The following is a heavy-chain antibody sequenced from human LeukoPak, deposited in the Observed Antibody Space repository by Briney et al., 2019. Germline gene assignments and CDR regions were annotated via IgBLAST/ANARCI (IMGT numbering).Heavy chain of an antibody. CDR3: ATPSYDSSGHVPY. J-gene: IGHJ4*02. CDR2: IYYSGSA. Sequence: SETLSLTCTVFGGSISSSSYYWGWIRQPPGKGLEWIGNIYYSGSASYNPSLKSRVTISVDASKNQFSLKLNSVTAADTAVYYCATPSYDSSGHVPYWGQGTLVTVSS. V-gene: IGHV4-39*01. D-gene: IGHD3-22*01. CDR1: GGSISSSSYY.